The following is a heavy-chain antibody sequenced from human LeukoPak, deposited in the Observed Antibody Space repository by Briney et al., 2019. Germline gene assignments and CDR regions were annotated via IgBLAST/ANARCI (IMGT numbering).Heavy chain of an antibody. D-gene: IGHD1-26*01. J-gene: IGHJ3*02. CDR2: IKQDGSEK. CDR3: ARAGGTYYGIAFDI. V-gene: IGHV3-7*01. CDR1: GFTFSSYW. Sequence: GGSLRLSCAASGFTFSSYWMSWVRQAPGKGLEWVANIKQDGSEKYYVDSVKGRFTISRDNAKNSLYLQMNSLRAEDTAVYYCARAGGTYYGIAFDIWGQGTMVTVSS.